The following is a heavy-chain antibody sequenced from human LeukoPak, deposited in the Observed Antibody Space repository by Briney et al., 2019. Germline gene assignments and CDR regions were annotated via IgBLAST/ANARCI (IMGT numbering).Heavy chain of an antibody. D-gene: IGHD1-26*01. CDR2: IRYDGSNK. V-gene: IGHV3-30*02. CDR1: GFTFSSYG. Sequence: GGSPRLSCAASGFTFSSYGMHWVRQAPGKGLEWVAFIRYDGSNKYYADSVKGGFTVSRDNSKNTLYLQMNSLRAEDTAVYYCAKVLSESYSPFDYWGQGTLVTVSS. J-gene: IGHJ4*02. CDR3: AKVLSESYSPFDY.